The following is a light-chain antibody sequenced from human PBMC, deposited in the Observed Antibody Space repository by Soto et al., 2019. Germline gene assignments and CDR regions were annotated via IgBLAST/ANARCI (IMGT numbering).Light chain of an antibody. CDR1: QSISSY. J-gene: IGKJ4*01. CDR2: AAS. CDR3: HQSYSTPPP. Sequence: DIQMTQSPSSLSASVGDRVTITCRASQSISSYLNWYQQKPGKAPKLLIYAASSLQSGVPSRFSGSGSVTDFTRTISSLQPEDFATYYCHQSYSTPPPFCGGTKLEIK. V-gene: IGKV1-39*01.